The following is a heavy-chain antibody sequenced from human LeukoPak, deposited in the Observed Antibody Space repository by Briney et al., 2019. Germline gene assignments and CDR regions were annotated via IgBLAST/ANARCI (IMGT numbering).Heavy chain of an antibody. CDR2: ISSSSSCI. Sequence: PGGSLRLSCAASGFTFSSYSMNWVRQAPGKGLEWVSSISSSSSCIYYADSVKGRFTISRDNAKNSLYLQMNSLRAEDTAVYYCARESRYQLLSYYYYYMDVWGKGTTVTVSS. CDR1: GFTFSSYS. J-gene: IGHJ6*03. CDR3: ARESRYQLLSYYYYYMDV. D-gene: IGHD2-2*01. V-gene: IGHV3-21*01.